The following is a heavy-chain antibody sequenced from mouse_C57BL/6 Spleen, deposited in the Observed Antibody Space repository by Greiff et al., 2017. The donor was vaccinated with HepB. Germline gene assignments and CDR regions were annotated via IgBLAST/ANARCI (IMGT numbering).Heavy chain of an antibody. CDR2: IDPEDGET. D-gene: IGHD1-1*01. Sequence: VQLKESGAELVKPGASVKLSCTASGFNIKDYYMHWVKQRTEQGLEWIGRIDPEDGETKYAPKFQGKATITADTSSNTAYLQLSSLTSEDTAVYYCAREIFITTVVAPTYFDYWGQGTTLTVSS. CDR3: AREIFITTVVAPTYFDY. V-gene: IGHV14-2*01. J-gene: IGHJ2*01. CDR1: GFNIKDYY.